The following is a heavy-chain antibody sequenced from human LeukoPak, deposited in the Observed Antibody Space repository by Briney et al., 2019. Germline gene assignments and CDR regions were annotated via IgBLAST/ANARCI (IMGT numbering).Heavy chain of an antibody. V-gene: IGHV1-8*03. J-gene: IGHJ6*03. CDR3: ARGYDFWSGSYHYYMDV. CDR2: MNPNSGNT. Sequence: GASVKVSCKASGYTFTTYDINWVRQATGQGLEWMGWMNPNSGNTGYARNIQGRVTITRNTSISTAYMELSSLRSEDTAVYYCARGYDFWSGSYHYYMDVWGKGTSVTVSS. CDR1: GYTFTTYD. D-gene: IGHD3-3*01.